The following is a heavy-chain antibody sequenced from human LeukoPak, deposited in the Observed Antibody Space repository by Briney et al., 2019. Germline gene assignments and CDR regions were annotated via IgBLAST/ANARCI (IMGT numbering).Heavy chain of an antibody. Sequence: PGGSLRLSCAASGFTFSSYSMNWVRQAPGKGLQFLSSINSNGGSTYYADSVKGRFTISRDNSKSKLYLQMNRLRSEDTAVYYCVKSGYSSSSDVDYWGQGTLVTVSS. D-gene: IGHD5-12*01. CDR1: GFTFSSYS. CDR3: VKSGYSSSSDVDY. V-gene: IGHV3-64D*09. CDR2: INSNGGST. J-gene: IGHJ4*02.